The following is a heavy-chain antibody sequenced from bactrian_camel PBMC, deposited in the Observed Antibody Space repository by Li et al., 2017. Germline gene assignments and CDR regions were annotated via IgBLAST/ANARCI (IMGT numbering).Heavy chain of an antibody. V-gene: IGHV3S67*01. CDR2: IAGSGSP. CDR3: AEGRGSRGEHCYSLNY. CDR1: GYTYSGHC. J-gene: IGHJ4*01. Sequence: DVQLVESGGGSVQAGGSLRLSCAFSGYTYSGHCKGWFRQAPGKEREGVAVIAGSGSPGYADSVKGRFAISEDSARNTVYLQMNNLQPEDTATYYCAEGRGSRGEHCYSLNYWGQGTQVTVS. D-gene: IGHD6*01.